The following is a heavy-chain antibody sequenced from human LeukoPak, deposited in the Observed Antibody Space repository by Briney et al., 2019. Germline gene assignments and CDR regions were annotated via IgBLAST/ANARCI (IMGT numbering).Heavy chain of an antibody. D-gene: IGHD3-3*01. Sequence: GGSLRLSRAASVFTLRSYWIYWVRQAPGKGLVWVSRVNSDGSSTRYGHSVRGRFTSARDNAKNTLYLEMNSLRSGDTAVYYCVRVSRPTIFGEVTYSTDYWGQGTLVTVSS. J-gene: IGHJ4*02. CDR2: VNSDGSST. CDR3: VRVSRPTIFGEVTYSTDY. V-gene: IGHV3-74*01. CDR1: VFTLRSYW.